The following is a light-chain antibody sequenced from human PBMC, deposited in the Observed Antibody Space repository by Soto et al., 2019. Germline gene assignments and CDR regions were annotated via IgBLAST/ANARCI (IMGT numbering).Light chain of an antibody. CDR1: SSDVGGYNY. J-gene: IGLJ1*01. CDR2: EVS. Sequence: QSMLTQPPSASVSPGQSVSISCTGTSSDVGGYNYVSWYQQHPGKAPKLMIYEVSKRPSGVPDRFSGSKSGSAASLTVSGLQAEDEADHYCSSYAGSNIYVFGTGTKVTAL. V-gene: IGLV2-8*01. CDR3: SSYAGSNIYV.